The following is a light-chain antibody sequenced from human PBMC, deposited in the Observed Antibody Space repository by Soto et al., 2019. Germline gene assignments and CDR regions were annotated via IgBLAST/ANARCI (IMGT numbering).Light chain of an antibody. CDR1: SSDVGGYNY. CDR2: DVS. CDR3: CSYTTSNTRQIV. V-gene: IGLV2-14*01. J-gene: IGLJ1*01. Sequence: QSELTQPASVSGSPGQSITISCTGTSSDVGGYNYVSWYQQHPGKAPKSMIYDVSNRPSGVSNRFSGSKSGNTASLTISGLQAEDEADYYCCSYTTSNTRQIVFGTGTKLTVL.